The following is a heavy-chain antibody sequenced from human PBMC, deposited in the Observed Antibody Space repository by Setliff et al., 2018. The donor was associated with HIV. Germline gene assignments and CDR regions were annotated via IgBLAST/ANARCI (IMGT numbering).Heavy chain of an antibody. CDR2: ISGHNGYT. Sequence: RASVKVSCKASGYSSTSYGIAWVRQAPGHGLEWMGWISGHNGYTNYAQKVQDRVTMTTDTSTSTAYMELRGLRSDDTAVYYCARDRSSTGDYNEEHLFEYWGQGTLVTVSS. J-gene: IGHJ4*02. V-gene: IGHV1-18*01. D-gene: IGHD3-22*01. CDR1: GYSSTSYG. CDR3: ARDRSSTGDYNEEHLFEY.